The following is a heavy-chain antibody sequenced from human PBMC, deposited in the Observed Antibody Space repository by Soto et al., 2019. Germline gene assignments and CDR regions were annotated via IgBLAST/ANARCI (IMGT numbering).Heavy chain of an antibody. J-gene: IGHJ3*02. CDR2: INHSGST. CDR1: GGSFGGYY. CDR3: ARGGAGSYFRRAFDI. V-gene: IGHV4-34*01. Sequence: QVQLQQWGAGLLKPSETLSLTCAVYGGSFGGYYWSWIRQPPGKGLEWIGEINHSGSTNYNPSLKSRVTISVDMSKNQFSLKLSSVTAADTAVYYCARGGAGSYFRRAFDIWGQGTMVTVSS. D-gene: IGHD1-26*01.